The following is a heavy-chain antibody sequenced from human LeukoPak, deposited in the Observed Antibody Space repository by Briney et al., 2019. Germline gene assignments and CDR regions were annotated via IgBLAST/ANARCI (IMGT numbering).Heavy chain of an antibody. CDR2: IDPSVPCT. V-gene: IGHV5-10-1*01. CDR1: GYSFTSYW. Sequence: GESLKISCKGSGYSFTSYWISWVRQMPGKGLEWMGRIDPSVPCTNYSPSFQGHVTISADKSISTACLQWSSLKASDTAMYYCAKNYGSGSYVGIWHYYYYYGMDVWGQGTTVTVSS. CDR3: AKNYGSGSYVGIWHYYYYYGMDV. D-gene: IGHD3-10*01. J-gene: IGHJ6*02.